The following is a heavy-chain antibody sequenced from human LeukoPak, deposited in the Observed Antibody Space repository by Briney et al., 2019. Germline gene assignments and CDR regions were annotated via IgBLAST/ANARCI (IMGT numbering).Heavy chain of an antibody. CDR1: GFTFRSYD. J-gene: IGHJ2*01. V-gene: IGHV3-13*01. CDR3: ARAAYSSTWYSRYFDL. CDR2: IGTAGEI. D-gene: IGHD6-13*01. Sequence: GGSLRLSCAASGFTFRSYDMHWVRHATGKGVEWVSGIGTAGEIYYPGSVKGRFTISREKSKNSLYLEMKSLRAGDTAVYYCARAAYSSTWYSRYFDLWGRGTLVTVSS.